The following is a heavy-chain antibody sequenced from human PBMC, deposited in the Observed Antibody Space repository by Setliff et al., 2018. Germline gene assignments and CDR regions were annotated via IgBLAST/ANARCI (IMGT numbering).Heavy chain of an antibody. V-gene: IGHV4-34*01. CDR1: GGSLSFLH. CDR2: INYGGDT. J-gene: IGHJ6*03. CDR3: ARGFPVTSYRSHYYMDV. Sequence: SETLSLTCGVYGGSLSFLHWHWIRQSPGKGLEWIGQINYGGDTIYNPSFKSRAIVSEDTAKNHFSLTMTSVTAADTALYFCARGFPVTSYRSHYYMDVWGEGTTVTVSS. D-gene: IGHD4-4*01.